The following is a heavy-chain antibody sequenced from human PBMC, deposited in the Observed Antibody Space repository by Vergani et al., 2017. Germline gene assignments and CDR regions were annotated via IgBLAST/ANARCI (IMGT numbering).Heavy chain of an antibody. CDR3: ARSRAYSSSPLFDY. V-gene: IGHV3-7*03. CDR2: IKQDGSEK. D-gene: IGHD6-6*01. CDR1: GFTFSSYW. Sequence: EVQLVESGGGLVQPGGSLRLSCAASGFTFSSYWMSWVRQAPGKGLEWVANIKQDGSEKYYVDSVKGRVTISRDNAKNSLYLQMNSLRAEDTAVYYCARSRAYSSSPLFDYWGQGTLVTVSS. J-gene: IGHJ4*02.